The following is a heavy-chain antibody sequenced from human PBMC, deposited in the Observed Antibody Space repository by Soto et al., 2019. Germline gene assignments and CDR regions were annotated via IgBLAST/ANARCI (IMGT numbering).Heavy chain of an antibody. CDR3: ERGNLWLYPYYCYGMDV. CDR1: GGSISSYY. J-gene: IGHJ6*02. CDR2: IYYSGST. V-gene: IGHV4-59*01. Sequence: PSETLSLTCTVSGGSISSYYWSWIRQPPGKGLEWIGYIYYSGSTNYNPSLKSRVTISVDTSKNQFSLKLSSVTAAGTAVYYCERGNLWLYPYYCYGMDVWRQATTVIGSS. D-gene: IGHD3-16*01.